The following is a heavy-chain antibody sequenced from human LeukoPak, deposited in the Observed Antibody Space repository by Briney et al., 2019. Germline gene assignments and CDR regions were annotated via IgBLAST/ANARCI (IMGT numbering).Heavy chain of an antibody. CDR1: GYTFTSDD. J-gene: IGHJ4*02. CDR2: MSPKSGNT. CDR3: ARADYDILTGYYHPIYFDY. D-gene: IGHD3-9*01. V-gene: IGHV1-8*01. Sequence: GASVKVSCKASGYTFTSDDINWVRQATGQGLEWMGWMSPKSGNTGYAQKFQGRVTMTKNTSISTAYMELSSLRSEDTAVYYCARADYDILTGYYHPIYFDYWGQGTLVTVSS.